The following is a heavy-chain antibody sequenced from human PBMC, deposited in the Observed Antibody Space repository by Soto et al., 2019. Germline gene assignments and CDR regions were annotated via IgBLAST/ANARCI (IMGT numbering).Heavy chain of an antibody. J-gene: IGHJ4*02. D-gene: IGHD6-25*01. Sequence: PSETLSLTCAVSAYSIRTDFYWAWIRQAPGKGLEGLEWLGSIYHTGSAYYNPSRMSRVSMSVDTSEKQFSLKLTSVTAADTAVYYCARSVKLSGPFDLWGQGTLVTVSS. CDR3: ARSVKLSGPFDL. V-gene: IGHV4-38-2*01. CDR2: IYHTGSA. CDR1: AYSIRTDFY.